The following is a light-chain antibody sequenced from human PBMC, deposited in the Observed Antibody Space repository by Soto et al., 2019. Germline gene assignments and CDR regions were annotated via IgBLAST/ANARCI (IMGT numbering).Light chain of an antibody. Sequence: QSALTQPRSVSGSPGQSVTVSCTGTSSDVGRYNYVSWYQQHPGKAPTLMIYDVNKRPSGVPDRFSGSKSGDTASLTISGLQAEDEADYYCCSYAGSYTLIFGGGTKLTV. CDR3: CSYAGSYTLI. CDR2: DVN. J-gene: IGLJ2*01. CDR1: SSDVGRYNY. V-gene: IGLV2-11*01.